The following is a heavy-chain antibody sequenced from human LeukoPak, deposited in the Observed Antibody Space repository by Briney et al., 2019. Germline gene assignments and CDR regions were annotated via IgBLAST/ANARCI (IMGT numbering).Heavy chain of an antibody. V-gene: IGHV3-30*02. CDR1: GFTFSNYG. D-gene: IGHD5-18*01. Sequence: PGGSLRLSCAASGFTFSNYGMHWVRQAPGKGLEWVAFIRYDGSNKDYADSVKGRFTISRDNSKNTLYLQMNSLRPEDTAVYFCSKGYNYGRDYWGQGTLVTVSS. CDR2: IRYDGSNK. J-gene: IGHJ4*02. CDR3: SKGYNYGRDY.